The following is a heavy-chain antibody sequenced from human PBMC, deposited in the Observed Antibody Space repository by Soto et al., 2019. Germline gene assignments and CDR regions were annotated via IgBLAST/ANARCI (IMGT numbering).Heavy chain of an antibody. Sequence: QITLKESGLPLVKPTQPLTLTCPFSGFSPGTSGVGAGWIGQPPGRALDWLALIYWDDDKRYSPSLKSRLTITKDTSKNQVVLTMTNMDPVDTATYYCAHRPSYCSGGSCYSGFDYWGQGTLVTVSS. V-gene: IGHV2-5*02. J-gene: IGHJ4*02. CDR1: GFSPGTSGVG. CDR3: AHRPSYCSGGSCYSGFDY. D-gene: IGHD2-15*01. CDR2: IYWDDDK.